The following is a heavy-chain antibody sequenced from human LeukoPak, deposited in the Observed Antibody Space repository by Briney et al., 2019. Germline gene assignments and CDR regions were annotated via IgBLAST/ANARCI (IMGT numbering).Heavy chain of an antibody. V-gene: IGHV3-9*01. Sequence: GGSLRLSCAASGFTFDDYAMHWVRQAPGKGLEWVSGISWNSGSIGYADSVKGRFTISRDNAKNTLYLQMNSLRAEDTAVYYCAKETKNDYDYWGQGTLVTVSS. CDR1: GFTFDDYA. CDR3: AKETKNDYDY. J-gene: IGHJ4*02. CDR2: ISWNSGSI.